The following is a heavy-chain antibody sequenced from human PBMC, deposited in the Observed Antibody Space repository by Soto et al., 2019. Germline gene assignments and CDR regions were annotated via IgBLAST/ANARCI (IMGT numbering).Heavy chain of an antibody. V-gene: IGHV4-59*12. D-gene: IGHD2-21*02. Sequence: SETLSLTCTVSGGSISSYYWSWIRQPPGKGLEWIGYIYYTGTTNYNPSLKSRVTISVDTSKNQFSLKLSSVTPEDTAVYYCARAPRTTYCGGDCYYFDYWGQGTLVTVSS. CDR3: ARAPRTTYCGGDCYYFDY. J-gene: IGHJ4*02. CDR1: GGSISSYY. CDR2: IYYTGTT.